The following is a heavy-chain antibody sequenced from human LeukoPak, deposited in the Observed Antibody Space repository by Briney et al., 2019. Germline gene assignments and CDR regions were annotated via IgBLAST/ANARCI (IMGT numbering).Heavy chain of an antibody. CDR2: ISGSGGST. J-gene: IGHJ4*02. Sequence: GGSLRLSCAASGFTFSNYAMSWVRQAPGKGLEWVSGISGSGGSTYYADSVKGRFTISRDNSKTTLSLQMNSLTADDTAVYYCAIWQSVDRGLAYWGQGTPVTVSS. D-gene: IGHD3-16*01. CDR3: AIWQSVDRGLAY. V-gene: IGHV3-23*01. CDR1: GFTFSNYA.